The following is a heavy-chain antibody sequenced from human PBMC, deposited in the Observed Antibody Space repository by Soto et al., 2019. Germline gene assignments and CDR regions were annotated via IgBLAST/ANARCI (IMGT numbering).Heavy chain of an antibody. J-gene: IGHJ5*02. Sequence: PGGSLRLSCAASGFSFIRSGMHWVLQAPCKGLEWVADIFYDGSKIHYADSVKGRFTISRDNSKNTVHLQMNSLRPEDTAVYYCAKAGRLTVYGAATYANWFDPWGQGTLVTVAS. CDR3: AKAGRLTVYGAATYANWFDP. CDR2: IFYDGSKI. V-gene: IGHV3-30*18. D-gene: IGHD2-8*01. CDR1: GFSFIRSG.